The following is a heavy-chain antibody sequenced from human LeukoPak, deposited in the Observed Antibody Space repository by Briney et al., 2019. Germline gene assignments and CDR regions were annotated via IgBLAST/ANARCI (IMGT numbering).Heavy chain of an antibody. V-gene: IGHV4-59*08. J-gene: IGHJ5*02. D-gene: IGHD3-3*01. CDR2: VYYSGST. Sequence: SETLSLTCTVSGGSINNYFWSWIRQPPGEGLEWLGYVYYSGSTRYSPSLKSRVTISLDTSKNQFSLKLSSVTAANTAVYFCVRHLMTIFGVVIKPGPFDPWGQGTLVTVSS. CDR1: GGSINNYF. CDR3: VRHLMTIFGVVIKPGPFDP.